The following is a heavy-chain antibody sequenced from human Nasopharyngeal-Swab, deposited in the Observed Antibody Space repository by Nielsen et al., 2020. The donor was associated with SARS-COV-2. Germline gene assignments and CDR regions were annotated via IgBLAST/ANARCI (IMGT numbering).Heavy chain of an antibody. J-gene: IGHJ6*02. Sequence: GESLKISCAASGFTFSSYGMHWVRQAPGKGLEWVAVISYDRSNKYYADSVKGRFTISRDNSKNTLYLQMNSLRAEDTAVYYCTRRGRGYYYYGMDVWGQGTTVTVSS. CDR3: TRRGRGYYYYGMDV. V-gene: IGHV3-30*03. CDR1: GFTFSSYG. CDR2: ISYDRSNK. D-gene: IGHD3-10*01.